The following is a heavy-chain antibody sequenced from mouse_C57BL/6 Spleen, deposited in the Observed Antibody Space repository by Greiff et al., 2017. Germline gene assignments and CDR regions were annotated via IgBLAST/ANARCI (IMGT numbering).Heavy chain of an antibody. D-gene: IGHD2-1*01. CDR2: ISSGSSTI. CDR1: GFTFSDYG. J-gene: IGHJ2*01. CDR3: ARAISIYYGNYFDY. Sequence: EVQVVESGGGLVKPGGSLKLSCAASGFTFSDYGMHWVRQAPEKGLEWVAYISSGSSTIYYADTVKGRFTISRDNAKNTLFLQMTSLRSEDTAMYYCARAISIYYGNYFDYWGQGTTLTVSS. V-gene: IGHV5-17*01.